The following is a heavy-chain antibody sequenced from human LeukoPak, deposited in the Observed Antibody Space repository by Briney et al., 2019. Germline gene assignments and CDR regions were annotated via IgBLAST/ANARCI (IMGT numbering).Heavy chain of an antibody. CDR2: IIPIFGTA. V-gene: IGHV1-69*13. D-gene: IGHD1-1*01. J-gene: IGHJ6*02. CDR1: GGTFSSYA. CDR3: ARSPAVPGAYTTDYYYYGMDV. Sequence: GASVKVSCKASGGTFSSYAISWVRQAPGQGLEWMGGIIPIFGTANYAQKFQGRVTITADESTSTAYMELSSLRSEDTAVYYCARSPAVPGAYTTDYYYYGMDVWGQGTTVTVSS.